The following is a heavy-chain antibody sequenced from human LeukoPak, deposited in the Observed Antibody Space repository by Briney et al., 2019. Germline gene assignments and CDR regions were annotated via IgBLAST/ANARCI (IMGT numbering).Heavy chain of an antibody. V-gene: IGHV1-2*02. D-gene: IGHD4-17*01. CDR3: ASLPGDYGYFDY. CDR1: GYTFTGYY. Sequence: ASVKVSCKASGYTFTGYYMHWVRQAPGRGLEWMGWINPNSGGTNYAQKFQGRVTMTRDTSISTAYMELSRLRSDDTAVYYCASLPGDYGYFDYWGQGTLVTVSS. J-gene: IGHJ4*02. CDR2: INPNSGGT.